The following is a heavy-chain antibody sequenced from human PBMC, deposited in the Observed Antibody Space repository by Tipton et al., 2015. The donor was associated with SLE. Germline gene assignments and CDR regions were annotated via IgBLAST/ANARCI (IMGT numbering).Heavy chain of an antibody. CDR1: GGSVSSGRYY. CDR2: IYHSGST. V-gene: IGHV4-30-2*01. J-gene: IGHJ4*02. D-gene: IGHD1-7*01. CDR3: ARGLELRATPFDY. Sequence: TLSLTCTVSGGSVSSGRYYWSWIRQPPGKGLEWIGYIYHSGSTYYNPSLKSRVTISVDRSKNQFSLKLSSVTAADTAVYYCARGLELRATPFDYWGQGTLVTVSS.